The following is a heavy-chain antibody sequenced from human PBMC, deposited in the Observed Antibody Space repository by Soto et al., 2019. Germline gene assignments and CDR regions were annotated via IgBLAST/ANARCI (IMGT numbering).Heavy chain of an antibody. D-gene: IGHD6-6*01. CDR2: IIPFLGTT. CDR3: AREGYTSSSIHSFLDS. V-gene: IGHV1-69*10. CDR1: GGTFSSYG. J-gene: IGHJ4*02. Sequence: SVKVSCKXSGGTFSSYGISWVRQAPGQGLEWMGRIIPFLGTTNYAQNFQDRLTVTADTSTNTAFMELSSLRSDDTAVYYCAREGYTSSSIHSFLDSWGQGTLVTVSS.